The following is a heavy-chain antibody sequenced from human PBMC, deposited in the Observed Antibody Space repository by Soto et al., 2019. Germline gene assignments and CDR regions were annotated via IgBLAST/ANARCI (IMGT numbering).Heavy chain of an antibody. CDR1: GYTFTSYY. D-gene: IGHD6-19*01. V-gene: IGHV1-46*01. Sequence: GASVKVSCKASGYTFTSYYMHWVRQAPGQGLEWMGIINPSGGSTSYAQKFQGRVTMTRDTSTSTVYMELSSLRSEDTAVYYCARDPSYSSGEGGAFDIWGQGTMVTVSS. CDR2: INPSGGST. CDR3: ARDPSYSSGEGGAFDI. J-gene: IGHJ3*02.